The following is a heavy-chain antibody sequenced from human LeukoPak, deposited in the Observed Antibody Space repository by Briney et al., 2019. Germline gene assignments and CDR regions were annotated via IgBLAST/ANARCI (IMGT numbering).Heavy chain of an antibody. CDR3: AKGYDNIGYNAFDI. V-gene: IGHV3-9*01. Sequence: SGGSLRLSRTASGFTYHDYAMHWVRQAPGKGLEWVSGISWNSGSIGYADSVKGRFTISRDNAKNSLYLQMNRLRDEDTALYFCAKGYDNIGYNAFDIWGQGTMVTVSA. J-gene: IGHJ3*02. D-gene: IGHD3-22*01. CDR2: ISWNSGSI. CDR1: GFTYHDYA.